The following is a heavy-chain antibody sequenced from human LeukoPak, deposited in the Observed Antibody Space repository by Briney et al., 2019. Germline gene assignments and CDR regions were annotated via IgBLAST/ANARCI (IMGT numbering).Heavy chain of an antibody. J-gene: IGHJ4*02. Sequence: GGSLRLSCAASGFTFSSYSMNWVRQAPGKGLEWVSSISSSSSYIYYADSVKGRFTISRDNAKNSLYLQMNSLRAEDTAVYYCAGDNSPAIAAAGHDYWGQGTLVTVSS. CDR1: GFTFSSYS. V-gene: IGHV3-21*01. CDR2: ISSSSSYI. CDR3: AGDNSPAIAAAGHDY. D-gene: IGHD6-13*01.